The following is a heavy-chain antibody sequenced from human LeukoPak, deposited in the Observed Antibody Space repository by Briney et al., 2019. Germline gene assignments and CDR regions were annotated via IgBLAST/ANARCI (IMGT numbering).Heavy chain of an antibody. V-gene: IGHV4-34*01. D-gene: IGHD4-17*01. CDR1: GGSFSGYY. Sequence: SETLSLTCAVYGGSFSGYYWSWIRQPPGKGLEWIREINHSGSTNYNPSLKSRVTISVDTSKNQFSLKLSSVTAADTAVYYCARAPVTTSNDNYYYYGMDVWGQGTTVTVSS. CDR2: INHSGST. J-gene: IGHJ6*02. CDR3: ARAPVTTSNDNYYYYGMDV.